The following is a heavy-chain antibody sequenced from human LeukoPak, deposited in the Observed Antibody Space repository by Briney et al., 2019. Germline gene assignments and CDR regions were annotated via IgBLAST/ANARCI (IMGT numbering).Heavy chain of an antibody. CDR2: IYSSGST. V-gene: IGHV4-4*07. D-gene: IGHD5/OR15-5a*01. CDR1: GASVITKY. CDR3: ARDIVSGYDGDENWFDP. J-gene: IGHJ5*02. Sequence: PSETLSLTCTVSGASVITKYWSWIRQPAGKGLEWIGRIYSSGSTTYNPSLKSRVSMSLDRSKNQFSLNLTSLTAADTAVYYCARDIVSGYDGDENWFDPWGQGTLVTVSS.